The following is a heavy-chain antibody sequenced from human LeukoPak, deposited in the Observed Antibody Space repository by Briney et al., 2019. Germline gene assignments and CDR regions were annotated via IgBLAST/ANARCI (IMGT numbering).Heavy chain of an antibody. Sequence: GGSLRLSCAASGFTFSSYGMHWVRQAPGKGLEWVAVISYDGSNKYYADSVKGRFTISRDNSKNTLYLQMNSLRAGDTAVYYCAKGGHYYDSSGYYYVAYWGQGTLVTVSS. CDR2: ISYDGSNK. V-gene: IGHV3-30*18. D-gene: IGHD3-22*01. CDR1: GFTFSSYG. CDR3: AKGGHYYDSSGYYYVAY. J-gene: IGHJ4*02.